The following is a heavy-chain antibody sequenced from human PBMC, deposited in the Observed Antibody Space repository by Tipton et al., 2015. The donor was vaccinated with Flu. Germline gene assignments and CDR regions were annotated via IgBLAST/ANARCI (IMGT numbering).Heavy chain of an antibody. D-gene: IGHD3-16*01. CDR1: GFTFSSFE. CDR3: ARGFIRLCDY. V-gene: IGHV3-48*03. J-gene: IGHJ4*01. Sequence: SLRLSCAASGFTFSSFEMNWVRQAPGKGPEWVSHITPSGGTKYYADSVKGRFTISRDNAQNSLLLHMKSLRAEDTAVYYCARGFIRLCDYWGHGALVTVSS. CDR2: ITPSGGTK.